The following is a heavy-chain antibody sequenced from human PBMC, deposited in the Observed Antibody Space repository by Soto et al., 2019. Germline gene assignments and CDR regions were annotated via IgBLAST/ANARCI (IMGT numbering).Heavy chain of an antibody. Sequence: GGSLRLSCAASGFTFSSYGMHWVRQALGKGLEWVAVISYDGSNKYYADSVKGRFTISRDNSKNTLYLQMNSLRAEDTAVYYCAKEGYGSGSYYYYYYGMDVWGQGTTVTVSS. CDR2: ISYDGSNK. V-gene: IGHV3-30*18. CDR1: GFTFSSYG. D-gene: IGHD3-10*01. CDR3: AKEGYGSGSYYYYYYGMDV. J-gene: IGHJ6*02.